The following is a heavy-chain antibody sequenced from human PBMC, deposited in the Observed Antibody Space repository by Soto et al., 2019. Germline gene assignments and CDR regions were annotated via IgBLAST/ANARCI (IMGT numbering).Heavy chain of an antibody. CDR1: GFTFTSSA. V-gene: IGHV1-58*01. J-gene: IGHJ4*02. CDR2: IAVGSGYT. Sequence: GASVKVSCKASGFTFTSSAFQWVRQARGQRLEWIGWIAVGSGYTNYAQRFQDRVTLTRDMSTATTYMELSRLTSEDTAIYYCAADATAWQQMVPYDYWGKGPLVTVSS. D-gene: IGHD2-8*01. CDR3: AADATAWQQMVPYDY.